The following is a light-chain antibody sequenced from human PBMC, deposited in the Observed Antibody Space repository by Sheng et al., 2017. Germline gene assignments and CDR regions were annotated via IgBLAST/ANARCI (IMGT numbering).Light chain of an antibody. V-gene: IGKV1-39*01. CDR2: AAS. Sequence: DIQMTQSPSSLSASVGDRVTISCRASQSISNYLNWYQQKPGKAPKLLIYAASTSHSGVTSRYSGSGSGTDFTLTISSLQSEDFAVYYCQQYNNWPLTFGGGTKVEIK. CDR1: QSISNY. CDR3: QQYNNWPLT. J-gene: IGKJ4*01.